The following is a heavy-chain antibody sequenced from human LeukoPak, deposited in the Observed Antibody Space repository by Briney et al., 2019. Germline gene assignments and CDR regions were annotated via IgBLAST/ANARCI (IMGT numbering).Heavy chain of an antibody. Sequence: GGSLRLSCAASGFTFSSYWMSWVRQAPGKGLEWVANIKQDGSEKYYVDSVKGRFTLSRDNAENSVHLQMISLRAEDTAVYYCATKYSAGWLFDYWGQGTLVTVSS. V-gene: IGHV3-7*02. J-gene: IGHJ4*02. CDR2: IKQDGSEK. CDR3: ATKYSAGWLFDY. D-gene: IGHD5-12*01. CDR1: GFTFSSYW.